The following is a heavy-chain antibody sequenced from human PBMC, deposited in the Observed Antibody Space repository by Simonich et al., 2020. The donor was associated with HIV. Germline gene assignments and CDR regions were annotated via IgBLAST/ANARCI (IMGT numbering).Heavy chain of an antibody. Sequence: QVQLQQWGAGLLKPSETLSLTCAVYGGSFSGYYWHWTRQPPGKGLEWIGEINHSRSTNNNPSLKSRVTISVDTSKNQFSLKLSSVTAADTAVYYCARRHPTTVTTPYFDYWGQGTLVTVSS. CDR1: GGSFSGYY. CDR3: ARRHPTTVTTPYFDY. CDR2: INHSRST. D-gene: IGHD4-17*01. J-gene: IGHJ4*02. V-gene: IGHV4-34*01.